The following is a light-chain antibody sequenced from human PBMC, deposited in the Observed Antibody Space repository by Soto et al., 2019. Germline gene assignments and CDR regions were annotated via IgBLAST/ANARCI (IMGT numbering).Light chain of an antibody. CDR2: EVS. Sequence: QSALTQPPSASGSPGQSVTIPCTVTSSDVGGYNYVSWYQQHPGKAPKLMIYEVSKRPSGVPDRFSGSKSGNTASLTVSGLQAEDEADYYCSSYAGSTPVVFGGGTKLTVL. CDR3: SSYAGSTPVV. V-gene: IGLV2-8*01. J-gene: IGLJ2*01. CDR1: SSDVGGYNY.